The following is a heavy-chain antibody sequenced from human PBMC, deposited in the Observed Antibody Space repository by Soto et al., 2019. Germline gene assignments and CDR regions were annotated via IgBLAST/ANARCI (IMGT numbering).Heavy chain of an antibody. Sequence: SETLSLTCTVSGGSISSGDYYWSWIRQPPGKGLEWIGYIYYSGSTYYNPSLKSRVTISVDTSKNQFFLKLSSVTAADTAVYYCAGNIAARLRWWGFGGSDYYYGMDVWGQGTTVTVSS. CDR3: AGNIAARLRWWGFGGSDYYYGMDV. J-gene: IGHJ6*02. CDR2: IYYSGST. V-gene: IGHV4-30-4*01. CDR1: GGSISSGDYY. D-gene: IGHD6-6*01.